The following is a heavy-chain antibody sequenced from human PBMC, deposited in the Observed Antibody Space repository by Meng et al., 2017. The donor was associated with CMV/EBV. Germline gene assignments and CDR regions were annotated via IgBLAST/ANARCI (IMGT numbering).Heavy chain of an antibody. CDR2: ISSSGSTI. CDR3: ARQLVHYDSSGYYFDY. Sequence: LKISCAASGFTFSDYYMSWIRQAPGKGLEWVSYISSSGSTIYYADSVKGRFTISRDNAKNSLYLQMNSLRAEDTAVYYCARQLVHYDSSGYYFDYWGQGTLVTVSS. D-gene: IGHD3-22*01. J-gene: IGHJ4*02. CDR1: GFTFSDYY. V-gene: IGHV3-11*04.